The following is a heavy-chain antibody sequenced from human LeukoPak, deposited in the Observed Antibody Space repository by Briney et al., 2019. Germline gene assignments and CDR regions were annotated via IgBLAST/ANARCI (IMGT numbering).Heavy chain of an antibody. Sequence: SETLSLTCTVSDGSISSSTYYWAWIRQPPGKGLEWIGSIYYSGSTYYNPSLKSRVTISVDTSKNQFSLKLSSVTAADTAVYYCARGRYDLYDFWSRYWSGARYYYYYMDVWGKGTAVTISS. CDR2: IYYSGST. J-gene: IGHJ6*03. V-gene: IGHV4-39*07. D-gene: IGHD3-3*01. CDR1: DGSISSSTYY. CDR3: ARGRYDLYDFWSRYWSGARYYYYYMDV.